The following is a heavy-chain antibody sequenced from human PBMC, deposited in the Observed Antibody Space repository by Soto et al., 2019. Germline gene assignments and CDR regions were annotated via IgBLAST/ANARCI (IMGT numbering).Heavy chain of an antibody. D-gene: IGHD4-17*01. CDR2: IIPIFGTA. CDR3: ARDDYWGAGPLWGPSDYYEVMDV. Sequence: QVQLVQSGAEVKKPGSSVKVSCKASGGTFSSYAISWVRQAPGQGLEWMGGIIPIFGTANYAQKFQGRVTITADESTRRADGELNSGRVGAPAVYYCARDDYWGAGPLWGPSDYYEVMDVGGKGTTVTVSS. V-gene: IGHV1-69*01. J-gene: IGHJ6*04. CDR1: GGTFSSYA.